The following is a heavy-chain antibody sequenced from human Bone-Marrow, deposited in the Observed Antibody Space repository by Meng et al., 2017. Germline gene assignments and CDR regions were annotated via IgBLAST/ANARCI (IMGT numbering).Heavy chain of an antibody. CDR3: SRIRHYYGSGSYYGNYYYYGMDV. J-gene: IGHJ6*02. V-gene: IGHV4-34*01. Sequence: SETLSLTCAVYGGSFSGYYWSWIRQPPGKGLEWIGEINHSGSTNYNPALKSRVTISVDTSKNQFSLKLSSVTAADTAVYYCSRIRHYYGSGSYYGNYYYYGMDVWGQGTTVTVSS. D-gene: IGHD3-10*01. CDR2: INHSGST. CDR1: GGSFSGYY.